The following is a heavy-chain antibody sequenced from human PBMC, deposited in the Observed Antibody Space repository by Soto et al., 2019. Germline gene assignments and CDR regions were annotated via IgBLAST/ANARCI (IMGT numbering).Heavy chain of an antibody. V-gene: IGHV1-3*01. D-gene: IGHD6-19*01. CDR1: GYTFTGYA. Sequence: ASVKVSCKASGYTFTGYAMHWVRQAPGQRLEWMGWINAGNGNTKYSQKFQGRVTITRDTSASTAYMELSSLRSEDTAVYYCARAVAVAADFDYWGQGTLLTVSS. J-gene: IGHJ4*02. CDR3: ARAVAVAADFDY. CDR2: INAGNGNT.